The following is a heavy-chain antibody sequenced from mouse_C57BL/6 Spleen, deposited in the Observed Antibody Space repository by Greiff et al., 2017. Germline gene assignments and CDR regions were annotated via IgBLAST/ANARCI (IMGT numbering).Heavy chain of an antibody. J-gene: IGHJ1*03. Sequence: QVQLQQPGAELVMPGASVKLSCKASGYTFTSYWMHWVKQRPGQGLEWIGEIDPSDSYTNCNQKFKGKSTLTVDKSSSTAYMQLSSLTSEDSAVYYCARHYGSSYHWYFDVWGTGTTVTVSS. CDR3: ARHYGSSYHWYFDV. V-gene: IGHV1-69*01. CDR2: IDPSDSYT. CDR1: GYTFTSYW. D-gene: IGHD1-1*01.